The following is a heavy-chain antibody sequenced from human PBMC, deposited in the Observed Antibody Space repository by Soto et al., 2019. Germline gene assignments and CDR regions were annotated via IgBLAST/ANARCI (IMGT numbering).Heavy chain of an antibody. CDR2: IYPSDSRT. CDR1: GYTFAKYC. J-gene: IGHJ1*01. CDR3: SKFKYSTSVRYLQH. Sequence: GESLTIYCECPGYTFAKYCIVWVLQVPGKGLEWVAIIYPSDSRTIYSPSFQGQVTISADKSISTAYLQWTSLKASDTAIYYCSKFKYSTSVRYLQHWGQGTTVTVSS. D-gene: IGHD6-6*01. V-gene: IGHV5-51*01.